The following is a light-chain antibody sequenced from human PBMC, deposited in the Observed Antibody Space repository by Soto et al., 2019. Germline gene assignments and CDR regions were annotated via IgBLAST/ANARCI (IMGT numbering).Light chain of an antibody. CDR1: QSVSSN. V-gene: IGKV3-15*01. J-gene: IGKJ1*01. CDR3: HQYYDWLTWT. CDR2: GAS. Sequence: EIVMTQSTATLSVSPGGRATLSCRSSQSVSSNLAWYQQKPGQAPRLLIYGASTRATGIPARFSGSGSGTEFTLTISSLQSEDFAVYFCHQYYDWLTWTFGQGTKVDIK.